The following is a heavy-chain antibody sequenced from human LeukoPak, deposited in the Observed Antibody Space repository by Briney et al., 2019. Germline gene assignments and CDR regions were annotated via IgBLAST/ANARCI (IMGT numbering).Heavy chain of an antibody. CDR3: ANRFPS. V-gene: IGHV3-23*01. D-gene: IGHD2-21*01. J-gene: IGHJ4*02. CDR2: ISAGGGST. Sequence: GGSLRLSCAASGFTFSGYSLNWVRQAPGKGLEWVSRISAGGGSTYYADSAKGRITISRDNSENTLHLQMNSLRAEDTAVYDCANRFPSWGQGTLVTVSS. CDR1: GFTFSGYS.